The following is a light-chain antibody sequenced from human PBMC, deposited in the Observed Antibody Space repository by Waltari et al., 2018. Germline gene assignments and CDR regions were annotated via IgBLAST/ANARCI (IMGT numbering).Light chain of an antibody. V-gene: IGLV2-23*02. CDR2: DVS. Sequence: QSALTQPASASGSPGQSVTIPCTGASSDIGRYDIVSWYKQHPGNAPKLIICDVSKRLSGGCDRYAGSKSGDTDSLTISGLQCEDEADYYCCSYAGKYIWVFGGGTRLTVL. CDR1: SSDIGRYDI. CDR3: CSYAGKYIWV. J-gene: IGLJ3*02.